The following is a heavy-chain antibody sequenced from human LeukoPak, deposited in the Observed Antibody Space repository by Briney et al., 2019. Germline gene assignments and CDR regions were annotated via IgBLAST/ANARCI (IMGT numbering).Heavy chain of an antibody. CDR2: IYYSGSA. Sequence: SETLSLICTVSGGSISKSSYYRGWIRQPPGKGLAWIGSIYYSGSAYYNPSLKSRVTISVDTSKSQFSLKLSSVTAADTAMYYCASQWYSYDSSGLDAFDIWGPGTMVIVPS. CDR3: ASQWYSYDSSGLDAFDI. CDR1: GGSISKSSYY. J-gene: IGHJ3*02. D-gene: IGHD3-22*01. V-gene: IGHV4-39*01.